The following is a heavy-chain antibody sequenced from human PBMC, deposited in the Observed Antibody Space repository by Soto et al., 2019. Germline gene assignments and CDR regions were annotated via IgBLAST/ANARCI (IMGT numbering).Heavy chain of an antibody. J-gene: IGHJ4*02. D-gene: IGHD3-9*01. CDR3: AKAALDFFDHSAIDY. V-gene: IGHV3-23*01. CDR2: ISGSGSRI. Sequence: EVQLLESGGGLVQPGGSLRLSCAASGFTFSSFAMNWVRQAPGKGLEWVSTISGSGSRIHYADSVKGRFTISRDNSKNTLYLQMNSLRAEDTAVYYCAKAALDFFDHSAIDYWGQGTLVTVSS. CDR1: GFTFSSFA.